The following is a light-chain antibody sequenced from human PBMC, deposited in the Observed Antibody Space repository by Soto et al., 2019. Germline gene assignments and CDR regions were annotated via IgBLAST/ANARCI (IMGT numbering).Light chain of an antibody. V-gene: IGKV3-15*01. CDR1: QSVRSS. J-gene: IGKJ1*01. CDR2: GAS. CDR3: QQYNNWPWT. Sequence: EIVMTQSPATLSVSPGERATLSCRASQSVRSSLAWYQQKPGQAPRALIYGASTRAAGVPARFSGSGSGTEFTLTISSLQSEDFAVYYCQQYNNWPWTFGQGTKVDIK.